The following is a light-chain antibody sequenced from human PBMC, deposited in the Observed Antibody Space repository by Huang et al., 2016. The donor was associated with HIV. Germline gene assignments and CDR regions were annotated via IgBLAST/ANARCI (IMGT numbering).Light chain of an antibody. CDR2: AAS. J-gene: IGKJ4*01. CDR3: QQSYSTPLP. V-gene: IGKV1-39*01. CDR1: QSISSY. Sequence: DIQMTQSPSSLSASVGDRVTITCRASQSISSYLNWYQQKPGKAPKLLIYAASSLQSCSQSKFSGSVSGTDFTLTISSLQPEDFATYYCQQSYSTPLPVGGGTKVEIK.